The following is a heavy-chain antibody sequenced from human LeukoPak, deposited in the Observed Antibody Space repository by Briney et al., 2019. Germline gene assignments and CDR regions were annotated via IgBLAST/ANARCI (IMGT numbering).Heavy chain of an antibody. D-gene: IGHD3-22*01. V-gene: IGHV3-21*01. J-gene: IGHJ4*02. CDR2: ISSSSSYI. CDR3: ARDLGGYYYDSHR. CDR1: GFTFSNYN. Sequence: GGSLRLSCAASGFTFSNYNMNWVRQTPGKGLEWVSSISSSSSYIYYADSVKGRFTISRDNAKNSLYLQMNSLRAEDTAVYYCARDLGGYYYDSHRWGQGTLVTVSS.